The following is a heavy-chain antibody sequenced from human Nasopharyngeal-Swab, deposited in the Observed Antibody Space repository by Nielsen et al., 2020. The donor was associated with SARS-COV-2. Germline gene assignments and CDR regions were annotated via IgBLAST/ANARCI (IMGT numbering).Heavy chain of an antibody. Sequence: WVRQAPGQGLEWMGWISAYNSNTNYAQKLQGRVTMTTDTSTSTAYMELRSLRSDGTAVYYCARGGSYLTGPADYWGQGTLVTVSS. CDR2: ISAYNSNT. CDR3: ARGGSYLTGPADY. V-gene: IGHV1-18*01. J-gene: IGHJ4*02. D-gene: IGHD1-26*01.